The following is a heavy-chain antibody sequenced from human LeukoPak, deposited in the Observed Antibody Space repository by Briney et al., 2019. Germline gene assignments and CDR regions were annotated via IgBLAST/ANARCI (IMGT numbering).Heavy chain of an antibody. Sequence: PGGSLRLSCAASGFTFSSYWMSWVRQAPGKGLEWVANIKQDGSEKYYVDSVKGRFTISRGNAKNSLYLQMNSLRAEDTAVYYCARNFLGRGDAFDIWGQGTMVTVSS. D-gene: IGHD2/OR15-2a*01. V-gene: IGHV3-7*01. CDR3: ARNFLGRGDAFDI. CDR1: GFTFSSYW. CDR2: IKQDGSEK. J-gene: IGHJ3*02.